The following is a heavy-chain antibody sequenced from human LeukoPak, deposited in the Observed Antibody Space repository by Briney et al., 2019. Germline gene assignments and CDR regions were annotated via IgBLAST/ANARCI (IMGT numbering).Heavy chain of an antibody. V-gene: IGHV1-69*13. J-gene: IGHJ3*02. CDR3: AREPEPAITMVRGEVFDI. CDR2: IIPGFGTA. D-gene: IGHD3-10*01. CDR1: VGTFSSYV. Sequence: GASVTVSFTASVGTFSSYVISWVRQAPGQGLEWMGGIIPGFGTANYAQKFQGTVTITADVSATTVYMVLNSLRSEDTAVYYCAREPEPAITMVRGEVFDIWGQGTMVIVSS.